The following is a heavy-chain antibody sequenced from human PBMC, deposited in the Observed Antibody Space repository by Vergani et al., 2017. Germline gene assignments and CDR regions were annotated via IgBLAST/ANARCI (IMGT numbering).Heavy chain of an antibody. D-gene: IGHD4-17*01. CDR2: IYYSGST. V-gene: IGHV4-61*08. J-gene: IGHJ6*02. CDR3: ARGAKDYGDYVGDYYYYGMDV. CDR1: GGSISSGGYY. Sequence: QVQLQESGPGLVKPSQTLSLTCTVSGGSISSGGYYWSWIRQPPGKGLEWIGYIYYSGSTNYNPSLKSRVTISVDTSKNQFSLKLCSVTAADTAVYYCARGAKDYGDYVGDYYYYGMDVWGQGTTVTVSS.